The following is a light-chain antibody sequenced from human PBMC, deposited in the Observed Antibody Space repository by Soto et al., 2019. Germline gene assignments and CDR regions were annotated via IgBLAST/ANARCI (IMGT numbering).Light chain of an antibody. CDR2: GAS. V-gene: IGKV3-15*01. CDR3: QQFNYWPPIT. J-gene: IGKJ5*01. CDR1: QSVSSN. Sequence: EIVLTQSPATLSVSPGERATLSRRSSQSVSSNLAWYQQKPGRAPRLLIYGASTRATGIPSRFSGSGSGAEFTLTISSLQSEDFAVYYCQQFNYWPPITVGPGTRLEIK.